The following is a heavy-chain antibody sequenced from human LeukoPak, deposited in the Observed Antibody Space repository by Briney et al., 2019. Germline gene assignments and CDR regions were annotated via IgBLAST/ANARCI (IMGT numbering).Heavy chain of an antibody. CDR3: ASIEGRGDSYGSLDY. Sequence: HPGGSQRLSCAASGFTFSSYWMSWVRQAPGKGLEWVANIKQDGSEKYYVDSVKGRFTISRDNAKNSLYLQMNSLRAEDTAVYYCASIEGRGDSYGSLDYWGQGTLVTVSS. J-gene: IGHJ4*02. D-gene: IGHD5-18*01. CDR1: GFTFSSYW. V-gene: IGHV3-7*01. CDR2: IKQDGSEK.